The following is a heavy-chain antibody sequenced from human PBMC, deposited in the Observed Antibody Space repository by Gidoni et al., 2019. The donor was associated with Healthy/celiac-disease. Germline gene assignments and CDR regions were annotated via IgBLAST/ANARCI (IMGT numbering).Heavy chain of an antibody. J-gene: IGHJ4*02. CDR1: GGPISSGSYY. Sequence: QVQLQESGPGLVKPSQTLSLTCTVSGGPISSGSYYRSWIRQPAGKGLEWIGRIYTSGSTNYNPSLKSRVTISVDTSKNQFSLKLSSVTAADTAVYYCAREYYDFWSGYYTGLGYFDYWGQGTLVTVSS. V-gene: IGHV4-61*02. CDR2: IYTSGST. D-gene: IGHD3-3*01. CDR3: AREYYDFWSGYYTGLGYFDY.